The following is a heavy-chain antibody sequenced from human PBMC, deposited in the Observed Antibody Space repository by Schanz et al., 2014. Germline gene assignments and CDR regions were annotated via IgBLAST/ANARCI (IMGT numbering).Heavy chain of an antibody. CDR3: ARLATSKSRLGDAVDI. Sequence: EVHLVESGGGLVQPGGSLRLSCAASGFIFSNFAMEWVRQAPGKGLEWVSAISGSGGSTYYADSVKGRFTISRDNSKDTLYLQLTSLRPEDTAVYYCARLATSKSRLGDAVDIWGQGTMVTVSS. CDR2: ISGSGGST. CDR1: GFIFSNFA. V-gene: IGHV3-23*04. D-gene: IGHD6-6*01. J-gene: IGHJ3*02.